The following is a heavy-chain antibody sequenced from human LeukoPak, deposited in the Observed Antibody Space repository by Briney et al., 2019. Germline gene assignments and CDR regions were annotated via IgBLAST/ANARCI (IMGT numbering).Heavy chain of an antibody. CDR2: ISGSGGST. J-gene: IGHJ4*02. D-gene: IGHD6-19*01. V-gene: IGHV3-23*01. CDR1: GFTFSSYA. Sequence: GGALRLSFAASGFTFSSYALSRGRQAPGEGRGWVLAISGSGGSTYYADSVKGRFTISRDNSKNTLNLQMNSLRAEDTAVYYCAKDFLGSGWYDDYFDYWGQGTLVTVSS. CDR3: AKDFLGSGWYDDYFDY.